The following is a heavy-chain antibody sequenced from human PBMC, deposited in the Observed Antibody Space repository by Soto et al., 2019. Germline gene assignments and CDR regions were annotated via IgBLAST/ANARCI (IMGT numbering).Heavy chain of an antibody. CDR1: GFTVSSNY. J-gene: IGHJ4*02. Sequence: VHLVESGGGLVQPGGSLRLSCAASGFTVSSNYMSWVRQAPGKGLEWVSVIYDGGSTFYAASVKGRYTISSDNSKNTLYLEMNYLRAEDTAVYYCARHLYGVDVTPADANYWAQRILVTVSS. D-gene: IGHD2-2*01. V-gene: IGHV3-66*04. CDR2: IYDGGST. CDR3: ARHLYGVDVTPADANY.